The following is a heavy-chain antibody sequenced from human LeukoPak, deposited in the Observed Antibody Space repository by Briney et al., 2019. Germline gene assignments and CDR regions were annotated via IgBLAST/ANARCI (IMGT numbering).Heavy chain of an antibody. D-gene: IGHD1-26*01. CDR1: GFTFSSYG. J-gene: IGHJ3*02. CDR2: IYSDGRT. Sequence: GGSLRLSCAASGFTFSSYGMHWVRQAPGKGLEWVSEIYSDGRTYYAASVKGRFSISRDNSKNTVYLQMNSLRAEDTAVYYCARDLREHGVFDIWGQGTMVTVSS. CDR3: ARDLREHGVFDI. V-gene: IGHV3-53*01.